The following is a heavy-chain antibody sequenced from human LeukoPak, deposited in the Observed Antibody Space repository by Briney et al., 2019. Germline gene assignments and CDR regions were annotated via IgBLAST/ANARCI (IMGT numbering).Heavy chain of an antibody. Sequence: PGGSLRLSCAASGFTFSSYAMSWVRQAPGKGLEWVSAISGSGGSTYYADSVKGRFTISRDNSKNTLYLQMNSLGGEDTAVYYCATDTNDYAKESFDYWGQGTLVTVSS. V-gene: IGHV3-23*01. J-gene: IGHJ4*02. CDR3: ATDTNDYAKESFDY. CDR2: ISGSGGST. D-gene: IGHD4-17*01. CDR1: GFTFSSYA.